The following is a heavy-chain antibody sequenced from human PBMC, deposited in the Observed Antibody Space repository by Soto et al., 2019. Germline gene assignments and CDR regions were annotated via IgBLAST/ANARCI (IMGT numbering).Heavy chain of an antibody. V-gene: IGHV4-59*01. CDR2: VYNSGST. CDR3: ARRAVVAVTGSLDNWLDP. CDR1: GGSITSYN. D-gene: IGHD2-21*01. J-gene: IGHJ5*02. Sequence: SETLCLTCTVSGGSITSYNWNWLLQPPGKALEWIGYVYNSGSTNYNPSLKSRVTISVDTSKNQFSLKVNSVTAADTAVYYCARRAVVAVTGSLDNWLDPWGQGILVTVS.